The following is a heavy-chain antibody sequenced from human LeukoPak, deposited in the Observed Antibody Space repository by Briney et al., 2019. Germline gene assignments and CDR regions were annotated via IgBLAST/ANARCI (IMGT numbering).Heavy chain of an antibody. J-gene: IGHJ4*02. Sequence: ASVKVSCKASGYTFTSYGISWVRQAPGQGLEWMGWISAYNGKTNYAQKLQGRVTMITDTSTSTAYVELRSLRSDDTAVYYCASISTARPLYYFDYWGQGTLVTVSS. D-gene: IGHD5-18*01. CDR3: ASISTARPLYYFDY. CDR1: GYTFTSYG. V-gene: IGHV1-18*01. CDR2: ISAYNGKT.